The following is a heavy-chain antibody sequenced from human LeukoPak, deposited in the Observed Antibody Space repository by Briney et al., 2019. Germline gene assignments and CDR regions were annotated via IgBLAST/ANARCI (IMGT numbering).Heavy chain of an antibody. CDR1: RFTFSNYA. CDR3: AKWGDYDVLTGYYDSDY. Sequence: PGASLRLSCAASRFTFSNYAMSWVRQAPGKGLEWVSAVSGRDTSTYYTDSVKGRFTISRDNSKNTLYLQMNSLSAEDTAIYYCAKWGDYDVLTGYYDSDYWGQGTLVTVSS. J-gene: IGHJ4*02. CDR2: VSGRDTST. V-gene: IGHV3-23*01. D-gene: IGHD3-9*01.